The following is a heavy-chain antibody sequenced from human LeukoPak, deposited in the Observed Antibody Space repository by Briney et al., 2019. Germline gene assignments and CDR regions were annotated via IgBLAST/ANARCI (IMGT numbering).Heavy chain of an antibody. Sequence: GASVKVSCKASGGTFSSYAISWVRQAPGQGLEWMGGIIPIFGTANYAQKFQGRVTITADESTSTAYMELSSLRSEDTAVYYCARLGIYSNYASTSPPHPRVRFDPWGQGILVTVSS. V-gene: IGHV1-69*13. D-gene: IGHD4-11*01. J-gene: IGHJ5*02. CDR3: ARLGIYSNYASTSPPHPRVRFDP. CDR2: IIPIFGTA. CDR1: GGTFSSYA.